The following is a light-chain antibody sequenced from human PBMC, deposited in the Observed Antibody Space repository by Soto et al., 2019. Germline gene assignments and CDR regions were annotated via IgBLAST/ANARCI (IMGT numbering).Light chain of an antibody. CDR3: SSYSSSNTQV. J-gene: IGLJ1*01. Sequence: QSVLTHPASVSGAPVQSITISCTGTSSDVGGYDYVSWYQHYPGKAPKLMIYDVGNRPSGVSNRFSGSKSGNTASLTISGLQAEDEADYYRSSYSSSNTQVFGTGTKVTVL. CDR2: DVG. CDR1: SSDVGGYDY. V-gene: IGLV2-14*03.